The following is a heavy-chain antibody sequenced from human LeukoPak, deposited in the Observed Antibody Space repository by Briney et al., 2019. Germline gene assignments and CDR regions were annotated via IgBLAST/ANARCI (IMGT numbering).Heavy chain of an antibody. J-gene: IGHJ3*02. Sequence: GSLRLSCEASGFTYSNYSMNWVRQAPGKGLEWVSYIRSSSTTIYYADSVKGRFTISRDNAKNSLYLQMNSLRAEDTAVYYCARAKRNGFDIWGQGTMVTVSS. CDR1: GFTYSNYS. CDR3: ARAKRNGFDI. V-gene: IGHV3-48*01. CDR2: IRSSSTTI.